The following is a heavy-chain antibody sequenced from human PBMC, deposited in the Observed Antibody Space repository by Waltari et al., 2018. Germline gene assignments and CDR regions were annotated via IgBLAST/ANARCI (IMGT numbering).Heavy chain of an antibody. CDR3: TTDDGLGSSFDV. CDR2: IETNADGGTT. D-gene: IGHD1-26*01. Sequence: ELQVVESGGGLVKPGGSLRLSCAASGFTFRNFGMSWVRQAPGKGLEWLGRIETNADGGTTDYSSPVKGRFTISRDDLKSTLYLEMNGLKAEDTALYYCTTDDGLGSSFDVWGQETQVTVSS. CDR1: GFTFRNFG. V-gene: IGHV3-15*04. J-gene: IGHJ3*01.